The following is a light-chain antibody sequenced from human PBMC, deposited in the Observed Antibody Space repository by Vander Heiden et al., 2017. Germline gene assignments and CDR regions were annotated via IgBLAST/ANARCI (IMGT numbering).Light chain of an antibody. CDR2: AAS. J-gene: IGKJ3*01. V-gene: IGKV1-9*01. Sequence: DIQLTQSPSFLSASVGDRVTITCRASQGISSYLAWYQQKPGKAPKLLIYAASTLQSGVPSRFSGSGYGTEFTLTISSLQPEDFATYYCQQLNSYSFFTFGHGTKVDIK. CDR3: QQLNSYSFFT. CDR1: QGISSY.